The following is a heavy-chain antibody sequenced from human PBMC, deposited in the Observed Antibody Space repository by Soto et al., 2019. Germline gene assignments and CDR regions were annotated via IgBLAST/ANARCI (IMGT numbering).Heavy chain of an antibody. CDR1: GFTVRSSY. Sequence: GGSLRLSCAAPGFTVRSSYMSWVRQVPGKGLEWVSVIYSGGSTYYADSVKGRFTISRDNSKNTLYLQMNSLRAEDTAVYYCARDSGYYDILTGYSRDYYYGMDVWGQGTTVTVSS. D-gene: IGHD3-9*01. V-gene: IGHV3-66*01. CDR2: IYSGGST. J-gene: IGHJ6*02. CDR3: ARDSGYYDILTGYSRDYYYGMDV.